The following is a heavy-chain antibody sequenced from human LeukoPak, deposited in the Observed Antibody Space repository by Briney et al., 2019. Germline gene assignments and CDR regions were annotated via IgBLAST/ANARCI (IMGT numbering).Heavy chain of an antibody. V-gene: IGHV1-69*05. D-gene: IGHD3-10*01. CDR3: AKSPVPRWFGELLAPDY. J-gene: IGHJ4*02. Sequence: GASMKVSCKAPGGTFSSYAISWVRQAPGQGLEWMGRIIPIFGTANYAQKFQGRVAITTDESTSTAYMELSSLRSEDTAVYYCAKSPVPRWFGELLAPDYWGQGTLVTVSS. CDR1: GGTFSSYA. CDR2: IIPIFGTA.